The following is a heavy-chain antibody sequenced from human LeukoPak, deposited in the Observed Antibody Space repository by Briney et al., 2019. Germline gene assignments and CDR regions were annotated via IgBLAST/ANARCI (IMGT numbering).Heavy chain of an antibody. J-gene: IGHJ4*02. V-gene: IGHV3-23*01. CDR1: GFTFSSYA. CDR3: ARNGYYYDSSGYYY. Sequence: GGSLRLSCEASGFTFSSYAMSWVRQAPGKGLEWVSTISGRSVSSNYADSVKGRFTISRDNSKNTLYLQMNSLRAEDTAVYYCARNGYYYDSSGYYYWGQGTLVTVSS. D-gene: IGHD3-22*01. CDR2: ISGRSVSS.